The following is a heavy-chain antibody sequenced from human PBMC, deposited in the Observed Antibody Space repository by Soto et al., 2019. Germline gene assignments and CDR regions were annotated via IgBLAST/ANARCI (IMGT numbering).Heavy chain of an antibody. D-gene: IGHD2-2*01. CDR3: ANYQLLLYYFDY. J-gene: IGHJ4*02. V-gene: IGHV4-61*01. CDR2: IYYSGST. CDR1: GGSVSSGSYY. Sequence: SETLSLTCTVSGGSVSSGSYYWSWIRQPPGKGLEWIGYIYYSGSTNYNPSLKSRVTISVDTSKNQFSLKLSSVTAADTAVYYCANYQLLLYYFDYWGQGTLVTVSS.